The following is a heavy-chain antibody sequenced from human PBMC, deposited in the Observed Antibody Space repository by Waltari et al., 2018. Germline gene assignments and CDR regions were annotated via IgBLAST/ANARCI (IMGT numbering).Heavy chain of an antibody. Sequence: GDSLRLSCAASGFRFSNYWMNWVRQAPGKGLVWVARISNDETTLTYADSVKGRFTISRDNAKNTVYLQMKRLRADDTAVYYCARLAPRTYRSPVPGRHYYYGMDVWGQGTTVTVSS. CDR1: GFRFSNYW. CDR3: ARLAPRTYRSPVPGRHYYYGMDV. J-gene: IGHJ6*02. CDR2: ISNDETTL. D-gene: IGHD3-10*01. V-gene: IGHV3-74*03.